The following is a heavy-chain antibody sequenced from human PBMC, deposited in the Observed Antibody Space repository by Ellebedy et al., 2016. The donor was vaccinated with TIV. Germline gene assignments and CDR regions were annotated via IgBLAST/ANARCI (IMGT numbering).Heavy chain of an antibody. V-gene: IGHV1-8*01. Sequence: AASVKVSCKASGYTFTTYDINWARQATGQGLEWMGWMNPNSDNTGYAQKFQGRLTMTRNTSIGTAYMELSSLRSEDTAVYYCARFVRRDGYNLRAFDIWGQGTMVTVSS. D-gene: IGHD5-24*01. CDR1: GYTFTTYD. CDR2: MNPNSDNT. J-gene: IGHJ3*02. CDR3: ARFVRRDGYNLRAFDI.